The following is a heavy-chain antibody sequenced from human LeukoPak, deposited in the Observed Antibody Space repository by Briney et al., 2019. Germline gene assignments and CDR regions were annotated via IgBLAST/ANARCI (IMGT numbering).Heavy chain of an antibody. CDR2: IYTSGST. CDR3: AREISVTDALDI. J-gene: IGHJ3*02. CDR1: GGSVSSYY. Sequence: PSETLSLTCTVSGGSVSSYYWSWIRQPAGKGLECIGRIYTSGSTNYSPSLKSRVTMSVDTSKNQFSLKLSSVTAADTAVYYCAREISVTDALDIWGQGTMVTVSS. V-gene: IGHV4-4*07. D-gene: IGHD3-3*02.